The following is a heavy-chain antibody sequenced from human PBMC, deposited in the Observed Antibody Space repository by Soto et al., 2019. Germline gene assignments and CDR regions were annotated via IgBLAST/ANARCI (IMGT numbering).Heavy chain of an antibody. J-gene: IGHJ4*02. D-gene: IGHD3-3*01. CDR1: GFTFDDYA. CDR3: AKDMAMSAYYDFWSGYLGY. CDR2: ISWNSGSI. Sequence: EVQLVESGGGLVQPGRSLRLSCAASGFTFDDYAMHWVRQAPGKGLEWVSGISWNSGSIGYADSVKGRFTISRDNAKNSLYLQMNSLRAEDTALYYCAKDMAMSAYYDFWSGYLGYWGQGTLVTVSS. V-gene: IGHV3-9*01.